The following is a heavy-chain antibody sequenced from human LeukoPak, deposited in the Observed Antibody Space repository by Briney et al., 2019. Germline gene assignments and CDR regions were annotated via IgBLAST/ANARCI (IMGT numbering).Heavy chain of an antibody. V-gene: IGHV3-23*01. J-gene: IGHJ3*02. CDR3: AKVVVVLSIDAFDI. CDR1: GFTFSSYA. D-gene: IGHD2-21*01. Sequence: GGSLRLSCAASGFTFSSYAMSWVRQAPGKGLEWFSGITGSGGSTYYADSVKGRFTISRDNSKNTLHLQMNSLRAEDTADYYCAKVVVVLSIDAFDIWGQGTMVSVSS. CDR2: ITGSGGST.